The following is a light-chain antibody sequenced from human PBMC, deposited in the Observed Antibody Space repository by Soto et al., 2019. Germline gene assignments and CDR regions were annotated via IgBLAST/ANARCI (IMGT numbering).Light chain of an antibody. CDR1: TSNIGSNY. CDR2: SHD. Sequence: QSVLTQPPSASGTPGQRVTISCSGSTSNIGSNYVYWYQQVPGTAPKLLIYSHDQRPSGVPDRFSGSRSGTSASLAISGLRSEDEADYYCASWDDSLSGEVFGGGTKLTVL. V-gene: IGLV1-47*02. CDR3: ASWDDSLSGEV. J-gene: IGLJ3*02.